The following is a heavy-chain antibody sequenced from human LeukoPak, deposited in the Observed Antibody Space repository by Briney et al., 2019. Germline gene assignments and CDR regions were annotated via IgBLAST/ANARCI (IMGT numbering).Heavy chain of an antibody. Sequence: GVSLRLSCAASGFTFSSYAMSWVRQAPGKGLEWVSVISHSGDSTYYADSVKGRFTISRDNSKNTLYLQMNSLRDEDTAVYYCARDIRNYYGSGNYCGAFDIWGQGTVVTVSA. CDR3: ARDIRNYYGSGNYCGAFDI. CDR2: ISHSGDST. V-gene: IGHV3-23*01. D-gene: IGHD3-10*01. J-gene: IGHJ3*02. CDR1: GFTFSSYA.